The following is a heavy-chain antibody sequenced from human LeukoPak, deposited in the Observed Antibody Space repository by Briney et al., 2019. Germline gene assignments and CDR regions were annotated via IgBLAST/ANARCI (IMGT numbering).Heavy chain of an antibody. Sequence: PSETLSLTCTVSGYSISSGYYWGWIRQPPGKGLEWIGSIYHSGSTYYNPSLKSRVTISVDTSKNQFSLKLSSVTAADTAVYYCARHRAGYHIDGWGQGTLVTVSS. D-gene: IGHD3-9*01. CDR2: IYHSGST. J-gene: IGHJ4*02. CDR3: ARHRAGYHIDG. CDR1: GYSISSGYY. V-gene: IGHV4-38-2*02.